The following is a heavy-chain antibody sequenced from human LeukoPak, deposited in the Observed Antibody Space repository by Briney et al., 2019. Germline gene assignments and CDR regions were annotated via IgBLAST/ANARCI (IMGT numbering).Heavy chain of an antibody. D-gene: IGHD3-22*01. V-gene: IGHV3-48*04. J-gene: IGHJ4*02. CDR3: AKRGYYDSSGYQRYFDY. Sequence: PGGSLRLSCAASGFTFSSYGMHWVRQAPGKGLEWVSYISSSGSTIYYADSVKGRFTISRDNAKNSLYLQMNSLRAEDTAVYYCAKRGYYDSSGYQRYFDYWGQGTLVTVSS. CDR1: GFTFSSYG. CDR2: ISSSGSTI.